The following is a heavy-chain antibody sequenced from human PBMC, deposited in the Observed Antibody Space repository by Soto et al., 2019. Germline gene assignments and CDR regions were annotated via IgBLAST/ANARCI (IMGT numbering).Heavy chain of an antibody. CDR3: AKPGGYCSSTSCLQNWFDP. D-gene: IGHD2-2*01. J-gene: IGHJ5*02. V-gene: IGHV3-23*01. Sequence: GGSLRLSCAASGFTFSSYAMSWVRQAPGKGLEWVSAISGSGGSTYYADSVKGRFTISRDNSKNTLYLQMNSLRAEDTAVYYCAKPGGYCSSTSCLQNWFDPWGQGTLVTVSS. CDR1: GFTFSSYA. CDR2: ISGSGGST.